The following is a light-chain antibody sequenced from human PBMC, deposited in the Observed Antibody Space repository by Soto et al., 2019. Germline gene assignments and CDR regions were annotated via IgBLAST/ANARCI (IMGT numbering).Light chain of an antibody. J-gene: IGKJ4*01. CDR3: QQNNFY. V-gene: IGKV1-5*01. CDR2: NAS. CDR1: QNIHPW. Sequence: DIQRTQSPSTLSASVGDRVTITCRARQNIHPWLAWFQLKQGQAPKLLVYNASSLVSGVPSRFAASGSEKEFTLTIDSLQPDDFATYYCQQNNFYFGRGTKVEIK.